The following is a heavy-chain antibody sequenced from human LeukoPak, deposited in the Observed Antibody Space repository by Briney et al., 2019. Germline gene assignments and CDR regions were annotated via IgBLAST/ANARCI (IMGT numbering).Heavy chain of an antibody. CDR3: ARDPTPTQLWFRGTFDY. J-gene: IGHJ4*02. V-gene: IGHV3-48*01. D-gene: IGHD5-18*01. CDR2: ISTSGLST. Sequence: PGGSLRLSCAASRFAFGDYSMNWVRQAPGKGLEWVSYISTSGLSTYYADSVKGRFTISRDNAKNSLYLQTNGLRAEDTAVYYCARDPTPTQLWFRGTFDYWGQGALVTVSS. CDR1: RFAFGDYS.